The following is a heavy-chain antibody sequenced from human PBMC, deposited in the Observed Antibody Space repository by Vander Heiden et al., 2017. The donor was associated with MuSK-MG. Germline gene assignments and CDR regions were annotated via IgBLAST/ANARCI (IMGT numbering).Heavy chain of an antibody. D-gene: IGHD6-13*01. CDR1: GGTFSNYA. J-gene: IGHJ4*02. CDR3: ARGGAAAGYYFDY. V-gene: IGHV1-69*04. CDR2: IVPILGIT. Sequence: QVELVQSGAEVKKTGSSVTVSCKASGGTFSNYAVSWVRQAPGQGLEWMGGIVPILGITNYSQRFQGRVTLTADESTSTVYMELSSLRSDDTAVYYCARGGAAAGYYFDYGGQGTLVTGSS.